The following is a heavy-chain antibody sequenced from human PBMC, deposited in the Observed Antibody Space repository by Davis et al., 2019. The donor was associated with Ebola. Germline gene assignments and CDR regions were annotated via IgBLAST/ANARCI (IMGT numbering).Heavy chain of an antibody. D-gene: IGHD1-26*01. CDR2: ISGSGGST. J-gene: IGHJ4*02. CDR3: AKVRGSGSYYFDY. Sequence: GGSLRLSCAASGFTFSSYWMSWVRQAPGKGLEWVSAISGSGGSTYYADSVKGRFTISRDNSKNTLYLQMNSLRAEDTAVYYCAKVRGSGSYYFDYWGQGTLVTVSS. CDR1: GFTFSSYW. V-gene: IGHV3-23*01.